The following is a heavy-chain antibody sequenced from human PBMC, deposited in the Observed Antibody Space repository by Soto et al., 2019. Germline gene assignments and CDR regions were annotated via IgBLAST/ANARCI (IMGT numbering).Heavy chain of an antibody. J-gene: IGHJ4*02. Sequence: GASVKVSCQASGGTFSSYTISWVRQAPGQGLEWMGRIIPILGIANYAQKFQGRVTITADKSTSTAYMELSSLRSEDTAVYYCARTLLYCTNGVCYPYRIAAAGLFDYWGQGTLVTVSS. D-gene: IGHD2-8*01. CDR1: GGTFSSYT. CDR3: ARTLLYCTNGVCYPYRIAAAGLFDY. V-gene: IGHV1-69*02. CDR2: IIPILGIA.